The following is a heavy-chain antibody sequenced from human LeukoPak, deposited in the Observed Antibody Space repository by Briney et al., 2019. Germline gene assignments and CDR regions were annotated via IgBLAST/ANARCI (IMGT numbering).Heavy chain of an antibody. CDR1: GFTFRSYS. D-gene: IGHD6-6*01. Sequence: GGSLRLSCAASGFTFRSYSMNWVRQAPGKGLEWVSTISSSSAYTYYADSVKGRFTISRDNAENSVYLQMDSLRGDDTAVYYCARDLSLAAPGGFDYWGQGTLVTVSS. CDR3: ARDLSLAAPGGFDY. V-gene: IGHV3-21*01. CDR2: ISSSSAYT. J-gene: IGHJ4*02.